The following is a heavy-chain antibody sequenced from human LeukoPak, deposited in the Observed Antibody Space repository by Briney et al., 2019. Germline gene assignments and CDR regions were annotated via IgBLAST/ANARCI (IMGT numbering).Heavy chain of an antibody. V-gene: IGHV1-24*01. J-gene: IGHJ6*02. CDR2: FDPEDGET. CDR1: GYTLTELS. CDR3: AREEPLDTAMVRGYYYYYGMDV. Sequence: ASVKVSCKVPGYTLTELSMHWVRQAPGKGLEWMGGFDPEDGETIYAQKFQGRVTMTEDTSTDTAYMELSSLRSEDTAVYYCAREEPLDTAMVRGYYYYYGMDVWGQGTTVTVSS. D-gene: IGHD5-18*01.